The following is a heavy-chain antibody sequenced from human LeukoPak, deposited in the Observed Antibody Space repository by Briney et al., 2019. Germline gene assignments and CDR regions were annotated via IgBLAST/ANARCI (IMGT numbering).Heavy chain of an antibody. CDR3: ARDGYDFWSGYSDY. Sequence: ASVKVSCKASGYTFTSYDINWVRQAPGQGLEWMGWINPNSGGTNYAQKFQGRVTMTRDTSISTAYMELSRLRSDDTAVYYCARDGYDFWSGYSDYWGQGTLVTVSS. CDR2: INPNSGGT. J-gene: IGHJ4*02. CDR1: GYTFTSYD. V-gene: IGHV1-2*02. D-gene: IGHD3-3*01.